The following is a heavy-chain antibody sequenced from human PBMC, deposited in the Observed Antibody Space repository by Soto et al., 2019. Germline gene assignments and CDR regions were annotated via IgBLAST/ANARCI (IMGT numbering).Heavy chain of an antibody. V-gene: IGHV1-69*01. Sequence: SVKVSCKASGGTFSSYAISWVRQAPGQGLEWMGGIIPIFGTANYAQKFQGRVTITADESTSTAYMELSSLRSEDTAVYYCARSGYSSGWSNWFDPWGQGTLVTVSS. CDR1: GGTFSSYA. CDR3: ARSGYSSGWSNWFDP. D-gene: IGHD6-19*01. CDR2: IIPIFGTA. J-gene: IGHJ5*02.